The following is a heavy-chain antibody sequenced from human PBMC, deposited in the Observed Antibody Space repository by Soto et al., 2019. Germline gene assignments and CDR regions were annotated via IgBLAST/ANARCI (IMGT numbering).Heavy chain of an antibody. V-gene: IGHV3-11*06. D-gene: IGHD5-12*01. CDR1: GFTFSDYY. J-gene: IGHJ4*02. CDR3: ARALVEGYAWFDC. Sequence: GGSLRLSCAASGFTFSDYYMSWIRQAPGKGLEWVSSITSGSSYIYYADSVKGRFTISRDNAKNSLYLQMNSLRAEDTAVYYCARALVEGYAWFDCWGQGTLVTVSS. CDR2: ITSGSSYI.